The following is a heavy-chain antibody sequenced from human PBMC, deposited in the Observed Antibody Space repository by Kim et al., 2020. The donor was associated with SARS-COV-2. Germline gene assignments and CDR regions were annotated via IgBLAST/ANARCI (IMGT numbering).Heavy chain of an antibody. Sequence: SETLSLTCAVYGGSFSGYYWSWIRQPPGKGLEWIGEINHSGSTNYNPSLKSRVTISVDTSKNQFSLKLSSVTATDTAVYYCARVCSSTSCLRHWGQGTLVTVSS. CDR1: GGSFSGYY. CDR2: INHSGST. D-gene: IGHD2-2*01. V-gene: IGHV4-34*01. CDR3: ARVCSSTSCLRH. J-gene: IGHJ4*02.